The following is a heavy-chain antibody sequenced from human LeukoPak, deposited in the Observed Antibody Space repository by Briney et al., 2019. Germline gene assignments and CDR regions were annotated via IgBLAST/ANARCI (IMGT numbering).Heavy chain of an antibody. D-gene: IGHD1-26*01. J-gene: IGHJ6*03. CDR2: IHHGGTT. Sequence: SETLSLTCTVSGGSISNKYWSWIRQPPGKGLEWIGEIHHGGTTNYNPSLKSRVTISVDKSKNQFSLKLNSVTAADTAVYYCARHGTRYYYYYMDVWGKGTTVTISS. V-gene: IGHV4-59*08. CDR3: ARHGTRYYYYYMDV. CDR1: GGSISNKY.